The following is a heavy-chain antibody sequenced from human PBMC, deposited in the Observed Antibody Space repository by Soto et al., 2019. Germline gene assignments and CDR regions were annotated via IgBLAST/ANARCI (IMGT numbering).Heavy chain of an antibody. CDR2: ISSNGGST. CDR1: GFTFSSYA. J-gene: IGHJ3*02. CDR3: ARATGYYDFWSGPSGAFDI. V-gene: IGHV3-64*01. D-gene: IGHD3-3*01. Sequence: PGGSLRLSCAASGFTFSSYAVHWVRQAPGKGLEYVSAISSNGGSTYYANSVKGRFTISRDNSKNTLYLQMGSLRAEDMAVYYCARATGYYDFWSGPSGAFDIWGQGTMVTVSS.